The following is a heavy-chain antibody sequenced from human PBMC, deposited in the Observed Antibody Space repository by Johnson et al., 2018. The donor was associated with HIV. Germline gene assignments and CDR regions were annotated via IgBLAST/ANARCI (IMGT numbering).Heavy chain of an antibody. J-gene: IGHJ3*02. V-gene: IGHV3-30*03. CDR2: ISHDGSHK. CDR3: ARLPGGYSRDDLDI. D-gene: IGHD5-18*01. CDR1: GFTFSS. Sequence: QVQLVESGGGVVQPGRSLRLSCAASGFTFSSMHWDRQAPGKGLEWVAVISHDGSHKYYADSVKGRFSLSRDISKNMLYLQINSLRPEDTAVYYCARLPGGYSRDDLDIWGQGTMVTVSS.